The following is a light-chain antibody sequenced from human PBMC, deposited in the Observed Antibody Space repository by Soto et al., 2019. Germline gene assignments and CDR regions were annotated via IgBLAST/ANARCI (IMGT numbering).Light chain of an antibody. CDR1: SSDVGGYNS. J-gene: IGLJ1*01. Sequence: QSALTQPASVSGSPGQSITISCTGTSSDVGGYNSVSWYQQHPGKAPKLMIYEVSNRTSGVSNRFSGSKSGNTASLTISGLQAEDEADYYCSSYTTSSTLLYVFGTGTKVTV. CDR2: EVS. V-gene: IGLV2-14*01. CDR3: SSYTTSSTLLYV.